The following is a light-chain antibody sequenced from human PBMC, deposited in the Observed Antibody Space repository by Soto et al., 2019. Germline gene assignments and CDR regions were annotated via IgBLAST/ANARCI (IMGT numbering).Light chain of an antibody. CDR1: QDISNY. J-gene: IGKJ1*01. Sequence: DIQMTQSPSSLSASVGDRVTITCQASQDISNYLNWYQQKPGKAPKLLIYAASSLQSGVPSRFSGSGSGTEFTLTINSLQPEDFAFYYCQQYENYWTFGQGTKVDIK. V-gene: IGKV1-33*01. CDR3: QQYENYWT. CDR2: AAS.